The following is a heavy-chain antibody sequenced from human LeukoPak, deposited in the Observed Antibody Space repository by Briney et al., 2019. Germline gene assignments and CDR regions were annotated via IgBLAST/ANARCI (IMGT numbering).Heavy chain of an antibody. J-gene: IGHJ4*02. CDR2: INHSGST. CDR1: GGSFSGYY. V-gene: IGHV4-34*01. CDR3: ARSGWPIDY. D-gene: IGHD6-19*01. Sequence: SETLSLTCAVYGGSFSGYYWSWIRQPPGKGLEWIGEINHSGSTNYNPSLKSRVTISVDTSKNQFSLKLRSVTAADTAVYYCARSGWPIDYWGQGTLVTVSS.